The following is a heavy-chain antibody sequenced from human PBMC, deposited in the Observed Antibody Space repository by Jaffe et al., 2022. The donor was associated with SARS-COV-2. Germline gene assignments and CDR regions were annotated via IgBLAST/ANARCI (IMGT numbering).Heavy chain of an antibody. Sequence: QVTLKESGPVLVKPTETLTLTCTVSGFSLSNARMGVSWIRQPPGKALEWLAHIFSNDEKSYSTSLKSRLTISKDTSKSQVVLTMTNMDPVDTATYYCARIYRVEDWGTVVGGHFDYWGQGTLVTVSS. V-gene: IGHV2-26*01. CDR3: ARIYRVEDWGTVVGGHFDY. J-gene: IGHJ4*02. D-gene: IGHD2-15*01. CDR1: GFSLSNARMG. CDR2: IFSNDEK.